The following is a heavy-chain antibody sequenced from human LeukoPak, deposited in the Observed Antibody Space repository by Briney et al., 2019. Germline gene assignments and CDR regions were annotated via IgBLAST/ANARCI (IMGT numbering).Heavy chain of an antibody. V-gene: IGHV3-7*01. CDR2: INLDGSDK. J-gene: IGHJ4*02. Sequence: GGSLRLSCAASGFTFSTYWVTWVRQAPGKGLEWVANINLDGSDKYYVDSVKGRSTISRDNAKNSLHLQMNSLTVEDTAVYYCARDDGFSCYSYWGQGTLVTVSS. D-gene: IGHD3/OR15-3a*01. CDR1: GFTFSTYW. CDR3: ARDDGFSCYSY.